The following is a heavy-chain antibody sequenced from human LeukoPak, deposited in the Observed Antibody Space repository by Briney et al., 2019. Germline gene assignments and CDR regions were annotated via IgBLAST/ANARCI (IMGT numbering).Heavy chain of an antibody. V-gene: IGHV3-23*01. D-gene: IGHD3-10*01. J-gene: IGHJ4*02. CDR2: ISGSGGST. CDR1: GFTFSSYA. CDR3: AKGRGGFGELLYDY. Sequence: GGSLRLSCAASGFTFSSYAMSWVRQAPGKGLDWVSAISGSGGSTYYADSVKGRFTISRDNSKNTLYLQMNSLTAEDTAVYYCAKGRGGFGELLYDYWGQGTLVTVSS.